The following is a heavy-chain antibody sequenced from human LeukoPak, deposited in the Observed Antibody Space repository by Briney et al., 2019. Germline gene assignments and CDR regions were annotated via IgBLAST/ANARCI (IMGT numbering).Heavy chain of an antibody. CDR3: ARETTVTTFDY. CDR1: GGSISSGDYY. CDR2: IYYSGST. J-gene: IGHJ4*02. D-gene: IGHD4-17*01. Sequence: PSETLSLTCTVSGGSISSGDYYWSWIRQPPGKGLERIGYIYYSGSTYYNPSLKSRVTISVDTSKNQFSLKLSSVTAADTAVYYCARETTVTTFDYWGQGTLVTVSS. V-gene: IGHV4-30-4*01.